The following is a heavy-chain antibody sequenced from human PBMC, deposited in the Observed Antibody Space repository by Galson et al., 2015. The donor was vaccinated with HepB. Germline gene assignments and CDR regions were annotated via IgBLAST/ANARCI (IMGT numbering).Heavy chain of an antibody. CDR1: GFTFSNAW. V-gene: IGHV3-15*07. CDR3: TTCPRVEVRGVPPGY. J-gene: IGHJ4*02. CDR2: IKSKTDGGTT. D-gene: IGHD3-10*01. Sequence: SLRLSCAASGFTFSNAWMNWVRQAPGKGLEWVGRIKSKTDGGTTDYAAPVKGRFTISRDDSKNTLYLQMNSLKTEDTAVYYCTTCPRVEVRGVPPGYWGQGTLVTVSS.